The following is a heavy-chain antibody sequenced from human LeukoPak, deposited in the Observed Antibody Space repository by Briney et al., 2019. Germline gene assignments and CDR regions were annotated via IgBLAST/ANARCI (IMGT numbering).Heavy chain of an antibody. D-gene: IGHD6-13*01. CDR3: ARANRDYRIAAAGSRVYYFDY. CDR1: GYTFTSYD. V-gene: IGHV1-18*01. Sequence: ASVKVSCKASGYTFTSYDISWVRQAPGQGLEWMGWICAYSGNTNYAQKLQGRVTMPTDTSTSTAYMELRSLRSDDTAVYYCARANRDYRIAAAGSRVYYFDYWGQGTLVTVSS. CDR2: ICAYSGNT. J-gene: IGHJ4*02.